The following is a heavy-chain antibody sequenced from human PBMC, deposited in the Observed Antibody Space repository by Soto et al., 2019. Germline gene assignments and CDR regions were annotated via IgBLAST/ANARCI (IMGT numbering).Heavy chain of an antibody. CDR3: ARWTSGGTIFGVVITPPYGMDV. D-gene: IGHD3-3*01. Sequence: ASVKVSCKASGGTFSSYAISWVRQAPGQGLEWMGGIIPIFGTANYAQKFQGRVTITADKSTSTAYMELSSLRSEDTGVYYCARWTSGGTIFGVVITPPYGMDVWGQGTTVTVSS. V-gene: IGHV1-69*06. J-gene: IGHJ6*02. CDR2: IIPIFGTA. CDR1: GGTFSSYA.